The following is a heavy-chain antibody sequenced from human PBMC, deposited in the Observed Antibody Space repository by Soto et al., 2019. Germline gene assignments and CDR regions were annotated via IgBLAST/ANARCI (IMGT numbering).Heavy chain of an antibody. V-gene: IGHV3-23*01. CDR2: ISGSGGSI. J-gene: IGHJ2*01. D-gene: IGHD4-17*01. CDR1: GFTFSSYA. CDR3: AKGTERDYGSYWYFDL. Sequence: EVQLLESGGGLVQPGGSLRLSCAASGFTFSSYAMSWVRQAPGKGLEWVSSISGSGGSIYYADSVKGRFTTSRDNSKITLYLQMNSLRAEDTAVYYCAKGTERDYGSYWYFDLWGRGTLVTVSS.